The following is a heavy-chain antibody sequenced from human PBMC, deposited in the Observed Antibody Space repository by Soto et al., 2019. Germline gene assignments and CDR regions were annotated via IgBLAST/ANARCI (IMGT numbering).Heavy chain of an antibody. V-gene: IGHV3-23*01. CDR2: ISGSGGST. D-gene: IGHD6-13*01. CDR1: GFTFSSYA. CDR3: AREDIAAAGTFSHYYYYGRDV. J-gene: IGHJ6*02. Sequence: PGGSLRLSCAASGFTFSSYAMSWVRQAPGKGLEWVSSISGSGGSTYYADSVKGRFTISRDNSKNTLYLQMNSLGAEDTAVYYCAREDIAAAGTFSHYYYYGRDVWGQGTTVTVSS.